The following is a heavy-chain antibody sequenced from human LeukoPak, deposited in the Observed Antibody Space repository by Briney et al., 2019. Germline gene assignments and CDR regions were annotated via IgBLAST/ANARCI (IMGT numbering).Heavy chain of an antibody. CDR3: ARPGAAAGTGYDY. CDR2: IYYSGST. V-gene: IGHV4-39*01. J-gene: IGHJ4*02. CDR1: SGSISSSSYS. Sequence: PSETLSLTCTVSSGSISSSSYSWGWIRQPPGKGLEWIGSIYYSGSTYYNPSLKSRVTISVDTSKNQFSLKLSSVTAADTAVYYCARPGAAAGTGYDYWGQGTLVTVSS. D-gene: IGHD6-13*01.